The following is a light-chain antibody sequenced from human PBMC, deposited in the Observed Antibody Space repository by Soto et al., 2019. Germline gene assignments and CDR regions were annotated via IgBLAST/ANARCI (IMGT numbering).Light chain of an antibody. CDR1: QSVDIN. CDR2: DAS. J-gene: IGKJ4*01. CDR3: QQRSSWPLT. Sequence: EIVMTQSPVTLSVSPEERVTLSCRASQSVDINLAWYQQRPGQAPILLIYDASNRATGIPARFSGSGSGTDFTLTISSLEPEDFAVYYCQQRSSWPLTFGGGTKVDIK. V-gene: IGKV3-11*01.